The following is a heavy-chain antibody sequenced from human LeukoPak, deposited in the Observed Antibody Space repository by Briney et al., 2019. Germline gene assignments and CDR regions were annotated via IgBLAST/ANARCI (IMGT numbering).Heavy chain of an antibody. D-gene: IGHD4-17*01. J-gene: IGHJ3*02. V-gene: IGHV3-15*01. Sequence: PGGSLRLSCAASGFTFSNAWVSWVRQAPGKGLEWVGRIKSNTEGGTTDYAAPVKGRFTISRDDSKNTLYLQMNSLKTEDAAVYYCARGPVTRFEIWGQGTMVTVSS. CDR2: IKSNTEGGTT. CDR3: ARGPVTRFEI. CDR1: GFTFSNAW.